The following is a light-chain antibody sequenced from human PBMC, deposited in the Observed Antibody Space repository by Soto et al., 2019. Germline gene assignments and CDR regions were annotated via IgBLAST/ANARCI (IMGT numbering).Light chain of an antibody. V-gene: IGKV1-6*01. CDR3: LQDYNYPFT. J-gene: IGKJ3*01. CDR2: AAS. CDR1: QGIRND. Sequence: IKVTKSRSSLYAYIRDRVTITCRASQGIRNDLGWYQQKPGKAPTLLIYAASSVQSGVPSRFSGSGSGTDFTLTISILQPEDFATYYCLQDYNYPFTFVPGSKVDIK.